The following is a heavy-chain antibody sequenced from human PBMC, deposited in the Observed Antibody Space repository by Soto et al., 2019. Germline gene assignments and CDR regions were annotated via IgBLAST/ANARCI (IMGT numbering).Heavy chain of an antibody. CDR3: ARDPIPRPYGMDV. J-gene: IGHJ6*02. CDR2: ISSSSSYI. Sequence: GGSLRLSCAASGFTFSSYSMNWVRQAPGKGLEWVSSISSSSSYIYYADSVKGRFTISRDNAKNSLYLQMNSLRAEDTAVYYCARDPIPRPYGMDVWGQGTTVTVSS. CDR1: GFTFSSYS. V-gene: IGHV3-21*01. D-gene: IGHD2-2*01.